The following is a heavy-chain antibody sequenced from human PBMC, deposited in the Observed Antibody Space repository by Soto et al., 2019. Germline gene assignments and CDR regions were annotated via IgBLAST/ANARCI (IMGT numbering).Heavy chain of an antibody. D-gene: IGHD3-22*01. CDR1: GYTLTELS. CDR2: FDPEDGET. Sequence: GASVKVSCKVSGYTLTELSMHWVRQAPGKGLEWMGGFDPEDGETIYAQKFQGRVTMTEDTSTDTAYMELSSLRSEDTAVYYCARDHYYDSSGYYQYYYYYGMDVWGQGTTVTVSS. J-gene: IGHJ6*02. V-gene: IGHV1-24*01. CDR3: ARDHYYDSSGYYQYYYYYGMDV.